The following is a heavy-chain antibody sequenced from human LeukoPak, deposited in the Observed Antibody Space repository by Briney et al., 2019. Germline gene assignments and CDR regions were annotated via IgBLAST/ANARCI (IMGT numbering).Heavy chain of an antibody. D-gene: IGHD3-10*01. J-gene: IGHJ4*02. Sequence: PGGSLRLSRSASGFTFSSYAMHWARQPPGKGLEYVSAISSNGGSTYYANSVKGRFTISRDNSKNTLYLQMGSLRAEDMAVYYCARALWFGELPDYWGQGTLVTVSS. CDR1: GFTFSSYA. V-gene: IGHV3-64*01. CDR2: ISSNGGST. CDR3: ARALWFGELPDY.